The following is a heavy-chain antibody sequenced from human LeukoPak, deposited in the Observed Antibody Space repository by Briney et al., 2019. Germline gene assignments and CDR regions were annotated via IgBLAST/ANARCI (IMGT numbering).Heavy chain of an antibody. D-gene: IGHD5-12*01. Sequence: GGSLRLSCAASGFTVSSNYMSWVRQAPGKGLEWVSYISSSSSYTNYADSVKGRFTISRDNAKNSLYLQMNSLRAEDTAVYYCARDQSSGYDRRYDYWGQGTLVTVSS. V-gene: IGHV3-11*06. CDR3: ARDQSSGYDRRYDY. J-gene: IGHJ4*02. CDR2: ISSSSSYT. CDR1: GFTVSSNY.